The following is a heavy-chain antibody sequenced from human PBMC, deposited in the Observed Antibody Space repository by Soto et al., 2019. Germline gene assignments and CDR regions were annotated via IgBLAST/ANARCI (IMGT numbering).Heavy chain of an antibody. J-gene: IGHJ4*02. V-gene: IGHV5-10-1*01. D-gene: IGHD3-22*01. Sequence: GESLKISCNGSGYSFTSYWISWVRQMPGKGLEWMGRIDPSDSYTNYSPSFQGHVTISADKSISTAYLQWSSLEASDTAMYYCASAYYDSSGPKSDYWGQGTLVTVSS. CDR2: IDPSDSYT. CDR1: GYSFTSYW. CDR3: ASAYYDSSGPKSDY.